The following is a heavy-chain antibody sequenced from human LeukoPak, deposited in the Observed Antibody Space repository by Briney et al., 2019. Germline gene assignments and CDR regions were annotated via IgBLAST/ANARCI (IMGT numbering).Heavy chain of an antibody. J-gene: IGHJ6*03. CDR3: ARNVYYHYYMDV. V-gene: IGHV3-21*01. Sequence: MTGGSLRLSCAASGFTVSSNYMNWVRQAPGKGLEWVSSISSSSSYIYYADSVKGRFTISRDNAKNSLYLQMNSLRAEDTAVYYCARNVYYHYYMDVWGKGTTVTVSS. CDR2: ISSSSSYI. CDR1: GFTVSSNY.